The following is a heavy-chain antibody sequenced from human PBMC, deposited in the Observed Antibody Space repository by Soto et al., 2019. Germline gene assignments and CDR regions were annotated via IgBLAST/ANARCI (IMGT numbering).Heavy chain of an antibody. Sequence: KTSETLSLTCTVSGGSISSSSYYWGWIRQPPGKGLEWIGSIYYSGSTYYNPSLKSRVTISVDTSKNQFSLKLSSVTAADTAVYYCARGNTYYYDSSGYYYGGEFDPWGQGTLVTVSS. CDR3: ARGNTYYYDSSGYYYGGEFDP. V-gene: IGHV4-39*07. D-gene: IGHD3-22*01. CDR1: GGSISSSSYY. J-gene: IGHJ5*02. CDR2: IYYSGST.